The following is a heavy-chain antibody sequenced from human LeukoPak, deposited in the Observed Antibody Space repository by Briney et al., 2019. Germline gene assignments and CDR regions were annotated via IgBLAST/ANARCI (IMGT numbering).Heavy chain of an antibody. CDR1: GYTFTNYY. J-gene: IGHJ3*02. Sequence: ASVKVSCKASGYTFTNYYIHWVRQAPGQGLEWMGWINSNRGGRNYAQKFQGRVTMTRDTSISTAYMELRSVRSDDTAVYYCARDHGDDAFDIWGPGTMVTVSS. CDR3: ARDHGDDAFDI. V-gene: IGHV1-2*02. CDR2: INSNRGGR. D-gene: IGHD3-3*01.